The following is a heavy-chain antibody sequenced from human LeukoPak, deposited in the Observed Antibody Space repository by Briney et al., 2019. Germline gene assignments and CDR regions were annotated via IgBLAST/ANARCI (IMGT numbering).Heavy chain of an antibody. CDR2: ISGYNCNT. CDR1: GYTFTNYG. Sequence: SVNVSCKASGYTFTNYGISWVRQAPGQGLEWMGWISGYNCNTNYAQKVQGRVTMNRDTSTSTAYMELRSLRSDDTAVYYCAREEGDWGDAFDIWGQGTLVTVYS. V-gene: IGHV1-18*01. CDR3: AREEGDWGDAFDI. J-gene: IGHJ3*02. D-gene: IGHD2-21*02.